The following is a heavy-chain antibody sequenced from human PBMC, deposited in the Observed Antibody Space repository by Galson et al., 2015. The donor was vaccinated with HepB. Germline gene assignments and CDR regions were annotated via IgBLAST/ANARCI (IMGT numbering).Heavy chain of an antibody. CDR1: GDSVSSNSAA. Sequence: CAISGDSVSSNSAAWNWIRQSPSRGLEWLGRTCYRSKWYNDYAESVKSRMTIKPDTSKNEFSLQLNSVTPEDTAVYYCARDPSGSYWGMWFDLWGQGIPVTVSS. V-gene: IGHV6-1*01. CDR2: TCYRSKWYN. J-gene: IGHJ5*02. D-gene: IGHD1-26*01. CDR3: ARDPSGSYWGMWFDL.